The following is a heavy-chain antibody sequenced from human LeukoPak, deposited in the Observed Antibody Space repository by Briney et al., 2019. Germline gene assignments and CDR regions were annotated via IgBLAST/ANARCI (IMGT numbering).Heavy chain of an antibody. CDR1: GFTFSSYW. CDR3: ARAGLVVVTAKKSDAFDV. CDR2: IKGDGTST. Sequence: GGSLRLSCAASGFTFSSYWMHWVRQVPGKGLVWVSRIKGDGTSTSYADSVKGRFTISRDNAKNTLYLQMNSLKTEDTAVYYCARAGLVVVTAKKSDAFDVWGQGTMVTVSS. V-gene: IGHV3-74*01. D-gene: IGHD2-21*02. J-gene: IGHJ3*01.